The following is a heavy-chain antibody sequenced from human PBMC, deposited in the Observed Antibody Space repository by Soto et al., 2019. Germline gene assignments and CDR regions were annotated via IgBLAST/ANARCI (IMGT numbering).Heavy chain of an antibody. V-gene: IGHV4-34*01. CDR2: INHSGST. D-gene: IGHD3-22*01. CDR3: ARGIVSLFRYYYDNGHPYYFDY. CDR1: GGSFSGYY. Sequence: QVQLQQWGAGLLKPSETLSLTCAVYGGSFSGYYWSWIRQPPGKGLEWIGEINHSGSTNYNPSLKSRVTISVDTSKNQFSLRLSCVTAADTAVYYCARGIVSLFRYYYDNGHPYYFDYWGQGTLVTVSS. J-gene: IGHJ4*02.